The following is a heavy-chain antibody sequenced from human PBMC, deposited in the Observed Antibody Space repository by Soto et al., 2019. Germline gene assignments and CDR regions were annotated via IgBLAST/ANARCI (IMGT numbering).Heavy chain of an antibody. V-gene: IGHV3-23*01. J-gene: IGHJ4*02. CDR2: ITGSGSQI. D-gene: IGHD2-21*01. CDR1: GFTLSTFA. CDR3: AKDAVYKDGLWLMDQ. Sequence: GGSLRLSCAVSGFTLSTFAMTWVRQAPGKGLECVSGITGSGSQIHYADSVKGRFTISKDNSKSTLYLQMDSLRADDTAVYFCAKDAVYKDGLWLMDQWGQGTQVTVSS.